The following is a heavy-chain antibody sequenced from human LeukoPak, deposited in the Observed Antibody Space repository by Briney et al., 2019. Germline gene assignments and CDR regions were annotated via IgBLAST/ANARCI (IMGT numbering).Heavy chain of an antibody. CDR2: SYHSGST. D-gene: IGHD2/OR15-2a*01. V-gene: IGHV4-4*02. Sequence: SETLSLTCAVSGGSITSSKWWTWVRQPPGKGLEWIGESYHSGSTNYNPSLKSRVTISVDKSKKQFSLKLRSVTAADTAVYYCARLSPDGFDIWGQGTMVTVFS. CDR1: GGSITSSKW. J-gene: IGHJ3*02. CDR3: ARLSPDGFDI.